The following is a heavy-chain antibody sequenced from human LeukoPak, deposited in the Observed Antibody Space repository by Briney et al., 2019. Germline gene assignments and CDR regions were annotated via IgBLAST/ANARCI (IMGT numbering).Heavy chain of an antibody. Sequence: GGSLRLSCAASGFTFSGNYMTWVRQAPGKGLEWVSVTYGDGSTSYSDSVKDRFTISRDISKNTFFLQMNNLRAEDTAVYYCASRGSGHRNWYFDLWGRGTLVTVSS. CDR2: TYGDGST. J-gene: IGHJ2*01. V-gene: IGHV3-66*01. D-gene: IGHD1-14*01. CDR3: ASRGSGHRNWYFDL. CDR1: GFTFSGNY.